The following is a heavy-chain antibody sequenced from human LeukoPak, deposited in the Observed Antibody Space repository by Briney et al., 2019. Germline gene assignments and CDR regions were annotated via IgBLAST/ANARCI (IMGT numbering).Heavy chain of an antibody. CDR3: ARGARAKIDAFDI. D-gene: IGHD3-16*01. J-gene: IGHJ3*02. V-gene: IGHV3-48*01. CDR1: GFTFSSYS. CDR2: ISSSSSTI. Sequence: GGSLRLSCAASGFTFSSYSMNWVRQAPGKGLEWVSYISSSSSTIYYADSVKGRFTISRDNAKNSLYLQMNSLRAEDTAVCYCARGARAKIDAFDIWGQGTMVTVSS.